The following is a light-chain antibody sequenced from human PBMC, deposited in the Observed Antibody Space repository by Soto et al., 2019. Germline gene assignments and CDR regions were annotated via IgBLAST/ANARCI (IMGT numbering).Light chain of an antibody. CDR3: QQFFYTPT. J-gene: IGKJ1*01. CDR1: XSVIFTSNNKNY. V-gene: IGKV4-1*01. Sequence: DVVMTQSPDSLAVXXXXXXXXXXXXXXSVIFTSNNKNYLAWYQQKPGHPPKLLINWASTREQGVPERFSGSGSGTDFTLTISSLQAEDVAIYYCQQFFYTPTFGQGTKVDIK. CDR2: WAS.